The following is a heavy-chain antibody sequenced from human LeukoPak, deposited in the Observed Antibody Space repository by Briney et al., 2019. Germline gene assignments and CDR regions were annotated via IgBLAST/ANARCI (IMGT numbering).Heavy chain of an antibody. CDR2: INPNSGGT. CDR3: ARETYGSGSYYKY. V-gene: IGHV1-2*02. D-gene: IGHD3-10*01. Sequence: GASVKVSCKASGYTFTGYYMPWGRQAPGQGVEWRGWINPNSGGTNYAQKFQGRLTMTRDTSNSTAYMELSRQRSDDTAVYYCARETYGSGSYYKYWGQGTLVTVSS. J-gene: IGHJ4*02. CDR1: GYTFTGYY.